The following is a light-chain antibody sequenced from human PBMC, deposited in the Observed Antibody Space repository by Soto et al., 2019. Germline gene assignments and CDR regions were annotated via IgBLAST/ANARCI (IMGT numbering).Light chain of an antibody. CDR1: SSNIGSNY. CDR3: AAWDASLSGYV. CDR2: SNN. Sequence: VLTEAPSSSVTPGEMVSISCSGSSSNIGSNYVYWYQQLPGTAPKLLIYSNNQRPSGVPDRFSGSKSGTSASLAISGLRSEDEADYYCAAWDASLSGYVFGTGNKFTLL. V-gene: IGLV1-47*02. J-gene: IGLJ1*01.